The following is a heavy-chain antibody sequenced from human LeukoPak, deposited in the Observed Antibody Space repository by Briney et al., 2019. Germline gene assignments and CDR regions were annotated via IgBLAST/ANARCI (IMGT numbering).Heavy chain of an antibody. J-gene: IGHJ3*02. CDR2: INRDGSGT. CDR3: TRELEYRGSPDDAFDI. D-gene: IGHD1-26*01. Sequence: PGGSLRLSCAASGFIFSYFWMHWVRQAPGKGLVWVSRINRDGSGTIYADSVKGRFTISRDNAKNTLSLQMNSLRAEDTAVYYCTRELEYRGSPDDAFDIWGQGTMVTVSS. CDR1: GFIFSYFW. V-gene: IGHV3-74*01.